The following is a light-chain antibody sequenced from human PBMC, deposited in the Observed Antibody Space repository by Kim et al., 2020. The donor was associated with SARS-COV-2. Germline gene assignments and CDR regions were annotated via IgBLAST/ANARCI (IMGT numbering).Light chain of an antibody. CDR2: KAS. Sequence: DIQMTQSPSTLSASVGDRVTITCRASQSISTWLAWYQQKPGIAPKPLIYKASNLESGVPSRFSGSGSGTEFTLTISSLQPDDFATYYCHQYNNYSPWTFGQGTKVDIK. V-gene: IGKV1-5*03. CDR1: QSISTW. CDR3: HQYNNYSPWT. J-gene: IGKJ1*01.